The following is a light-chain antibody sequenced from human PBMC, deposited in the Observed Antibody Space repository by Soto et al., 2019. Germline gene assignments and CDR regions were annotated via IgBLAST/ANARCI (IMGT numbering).Light chain of an antibody. CDR3: KQRDNWPQT. CDR1: QSIRTF. Sequence: TQSPATLSVSPGERATLSCRASQSIRTFLAWYQHRPGQAPRLLIYDASDRATGIQARFSGSGSGTDFTLTISSLEPEDSAFYYCKQRDNWPQTFGQGTKVDIK. CDR2: DAS. J-gene: IGKJ1*01. V-gene: IGKV3-11*01.